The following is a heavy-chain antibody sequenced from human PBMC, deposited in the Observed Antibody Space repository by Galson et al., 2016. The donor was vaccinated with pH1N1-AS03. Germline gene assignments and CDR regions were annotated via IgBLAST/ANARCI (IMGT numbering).Heavy chain of an antibody. V-gene: IGHV4-34*01. CDR2: INHSGST. Sequence: ETLSLTCAVHGGAFSGYYWTWIRQPPGKGLEWIGQINHSGSTQYNPSLRSRVTRSKDTSKKQIYLTVRSVTAAETAVYYCARDSMIVDGMDVWGQGTTVTVSS. J-gene: IGHJ6*02. D-gene: IGHD3-22*01. CDR1: GGAFSGYY. CDR3: ARDSMIVDGMDV.